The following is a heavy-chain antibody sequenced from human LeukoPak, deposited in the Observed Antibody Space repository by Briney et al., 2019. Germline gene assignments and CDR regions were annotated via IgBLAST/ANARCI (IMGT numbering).Heavy chain of an antibody. J-gene: IGHJ6*03. Sequence: GGSLRLSCAASGFTFDDYTMHWVRQAPGKGLEWVSLISWDGGSTYYADSVKGRFTISRDNSKNTLYLQMNSLRAEDTAVYYCAKRSYYYYMDVWGKGTTVTVSS. CDR3: AKRSYYYYMDV. CDR2: ISWDGGST. D-gene: IGHD3-10*01. CDR1: GFTFDDYT. V-gene: IGHV3-43*01.